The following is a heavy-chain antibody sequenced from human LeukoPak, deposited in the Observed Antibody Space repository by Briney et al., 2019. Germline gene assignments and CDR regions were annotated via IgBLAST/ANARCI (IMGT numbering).Heavy chain of an antibody. V-gene: IGHV3-33*06. CDR2: IWSDGTNK. Sequence: PGGSLRLSCAAPGFTFTSYGMHWVRQAPGKGLEWVAVIWSDGTNKYYADSVKGRFAISRDDSKNMVYLQMNSLRVEDTAVYYCAKDIERGFDYTNSLDYWGQGTLVTVSS. CDR3: AKDIERGFDYTNSLDY. J-gene: IGHJ4*02. D-gene: IGHD4-11*01. CDR1: GFTFTSYG.